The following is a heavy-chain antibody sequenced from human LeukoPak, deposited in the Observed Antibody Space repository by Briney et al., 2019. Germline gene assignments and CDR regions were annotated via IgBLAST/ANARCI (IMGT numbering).Heavy chain of an antibody. V-gene: IGHV4-39*01. CDR2: IYYSGST. D-gene: IGHD3-3*01. J-gene: IGHJ3*02. Sequence: KPSETLSLTCTVSGGSISSGGHYWSWIRQPPGKGLEWIGSIYYSGSTYYNPSLKSRVTISVDTSKNQFSLKLSSVTAADTAVYYCARRRFLEWSIIGRAFDIWGQGTMVTVSS. CDR1: GGSISSGGHY. CDR3: ARRRFLEWSIIGRAFDI.